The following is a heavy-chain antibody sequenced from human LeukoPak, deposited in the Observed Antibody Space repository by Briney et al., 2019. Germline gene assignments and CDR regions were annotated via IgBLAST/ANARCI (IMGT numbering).Heavy chain of an antibody. CDR3: ARGKQYYDILTGYYMGGNWFDP. CDR2: INHSGST. J-gene: IGHJ5*02. CDR1: GGSFSGYY. D-gene: IGHD3-9*01. V-gene: IGHV4-34*01. Sequence: TSETLSLTCAVYGGSFSGYYWSWIRQPPGKGLEWIGEINHSGSTNYNPPLKSRVTISVDTSKNQFSLKLSSVTAADTAVYYCARGKQYYDILTGYYMGGNWFDPWGQGTLVTVSS.